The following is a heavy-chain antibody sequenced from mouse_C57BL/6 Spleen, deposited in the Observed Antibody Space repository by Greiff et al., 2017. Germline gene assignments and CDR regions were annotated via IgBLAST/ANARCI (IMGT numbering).Heavy chain of an antibody. CDR1: GYAFSSYW. Sequence: QVQLQQSGAELVKPGASVKISCKASGYAFSSYWMNWVKQRPGKGLEWIGKIYPGDGDTNYNGKFKGKATLTADKSSSTAYMQLSSLTSEDSAVYFCARCYGPYYAMDYWGQGTSVTVSS. V-gene: IGHV1-80*01. CDR3: ARCYGPYYAMDY. J-gene: IGHJ4*01. D-gene: IGHD1-1*02. CDR2: IYPGDGDT.